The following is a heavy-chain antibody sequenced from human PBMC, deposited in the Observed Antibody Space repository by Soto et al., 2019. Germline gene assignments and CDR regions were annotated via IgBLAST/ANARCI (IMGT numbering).Heavy chain of an antibody. CDR1: GGTFSSYA. Sequence: QVQLVQSGAEVKKPGSSVKVSCKASGGTFSSYAISWVRQAPGQGLEWMGGIIPIFGTANYAQKFEGRVTITADDSTSTAYMELSSLSSEDTAVSYCARIGYSYAYGMDVWGQGTTLTVSS. V-gene: IGHV1-69*12. J-gene: IGHJ6*02. CDR3: ARIGYSYAYGMDV. CDR2: IIPIFGTA. D-gene: IGHD5-18*01.